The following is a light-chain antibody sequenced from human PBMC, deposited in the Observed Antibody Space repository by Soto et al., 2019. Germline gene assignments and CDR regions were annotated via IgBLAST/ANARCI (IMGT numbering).Light chain of an antibody. J-gene: IGKJ1*01. V-gene: IGKV1-9*01. CDR3: QQYNSYPGT. Sequence: DIRLTQSPSFLSASVGDRVTITCGASLGIRGYLDWYQKKTGKVPQRLIYAASSLQSGVPSRLRGSGYGAELTITISSMQTEDFETYYCQQYNSYPGTFGQGTKVDIK. CDR2: AAS. CDR1: LGIRGY.